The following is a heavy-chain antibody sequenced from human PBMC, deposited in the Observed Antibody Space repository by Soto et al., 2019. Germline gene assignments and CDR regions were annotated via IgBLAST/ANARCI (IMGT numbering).Heavy chain of an antibody. J-gene: IGHJ6*02. CDR3: AAIAAARRGYYYYYGMDV. Sequence: PGESLKISCKGSGYSFTSYWIGWVRQMPGKGLEWMGIIYPGDSDTRYSPSFQGQVTISADKSISTAYLQWSSLKASDTAMYYWAAIAAARRGYYYYYGMDVWGQGTTVTVSS. V-gene: IGHV5-51*01. D-gene: IGHD6-13*01. CDR2: IYPGDSDT. CDR1: GYSFTSYW.